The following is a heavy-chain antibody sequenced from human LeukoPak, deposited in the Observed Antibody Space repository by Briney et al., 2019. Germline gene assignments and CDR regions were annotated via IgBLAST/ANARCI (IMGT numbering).Heavy chain of an antibody. J-gene: IGHJ5*02. CDR1: GFTFSSYG. Sequence: GGSLRLSCAASGFTFSSYGMNWVRQAPGKGPEWVAVISYDGSNKYYADSVKGRFTISRDNSKNTLYLQMNSLRAEDTAVYYCAKARSLLLDPWGQGTLVTVSS. V-gene: IGHV3-30*18. D-gene: IGHD3-22*01. CDR3: AKARSLLLDP. CDR2: ISYDGSNK.